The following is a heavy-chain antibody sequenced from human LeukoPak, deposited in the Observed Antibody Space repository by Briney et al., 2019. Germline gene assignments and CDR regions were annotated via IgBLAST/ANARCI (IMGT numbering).Heavy chain of an antibody. CDR2: ISYDGSNK. Sequence: GRSLRLSCAASGFTFSSYGMHWVRQAPGKGLEWVAVISYDGSNKYYADSVKGRFTISRDNSKNTLYLQMNSLRAEDTAVYYCAKEPNSRNYYYYYMDVWGKGTTVTVSS. V-gene: IGHV3-30*18. D-gene: IGHD6-13*01. J-gene: IGHJ6*03. CDR3: AKEPNSRNYYYYYMDV. CDR1: GFTFSSYG.